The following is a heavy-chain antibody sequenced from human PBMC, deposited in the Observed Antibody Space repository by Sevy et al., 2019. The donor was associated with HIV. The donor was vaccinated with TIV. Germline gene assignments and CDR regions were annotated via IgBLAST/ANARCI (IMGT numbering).Heavy chain of an antibody. CDR2: IMPSGIT. Sequence: SETLSLTCAVYGGSLSGYYWSWIRRPPEKGLEWIGEIMPSGITNYNPSLKSRVSISIDTSKNQFSLKVNSVTAADTAIYYCARGQWEHPFWGQGTQVTVSS. CDR3: ARGQWEHPF. J-gene: IGHJ4*02. V-gene: IGHV4-34*01. D-gene: IGHD1-26*01. CDR1: GGSLSGYY.